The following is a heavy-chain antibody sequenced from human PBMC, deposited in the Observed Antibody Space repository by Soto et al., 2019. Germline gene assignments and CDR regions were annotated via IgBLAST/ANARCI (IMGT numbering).Heavy chain of an antibody. CDR1: GGSISSADYY. Sequence: PSETLSLTCTVSGGSISSADYYWSWVRQPPGKGLEWIGYIYYSGSTFFNPSLKSRVTISKDTSRNQFSLRLNSVTAADTAVYYCARAIVVTIGGMDVWGQGTTVTAP. D-gene: IGHD5-12*01. J-gene: IGHJ6*02. CDR3: ARAIVVTIGGMDV. V-gene: IGHV4-30-4*01. CDR2: IYYSGST.